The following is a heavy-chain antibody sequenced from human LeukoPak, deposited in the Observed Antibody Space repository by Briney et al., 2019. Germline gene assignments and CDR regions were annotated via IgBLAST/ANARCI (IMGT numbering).Heavy chain of an antibody. CDR1: GFTFSSYA. J-gene: IGHJ5*02. CDR3: EKEGVPGRGLSWFDP. D-gene: IGHD2-2*01. Sequence: PGGSLRLSCAASGFTFSSYAMSWVRQAPGKGLDWVSAISGSGGSTYYADSVKGRFTISRDSSKNTLYLQINSLRAEDTAVYYCEKEGVPGRGLSWFDPWGQGTLVTVSS. V-gene: IGHV3-23*01. CDR2: ISGSGGST.